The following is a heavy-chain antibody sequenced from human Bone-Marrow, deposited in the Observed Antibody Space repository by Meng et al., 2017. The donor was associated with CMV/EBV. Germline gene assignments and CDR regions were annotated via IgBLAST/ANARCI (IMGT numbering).Heavy chain of an antibody. D-gene: IGHD6-13*01. Sequence: GAFLNFSWAASGSTFNTYDMHWVRQTTGEGLEWVSAIGTTDDTYYPASVKGRFTISRDNAKNSLYLQMNSLRAGDTAVYYCARGGSNSLIDYWGQGTLFTVSS. CDR3: ARGGSNSLIDY. J-gene: IGHJ4*02. CDR2: IGTTDDT. V-gene: IGHV3-13*01. CDR1: GSTFNTYD.